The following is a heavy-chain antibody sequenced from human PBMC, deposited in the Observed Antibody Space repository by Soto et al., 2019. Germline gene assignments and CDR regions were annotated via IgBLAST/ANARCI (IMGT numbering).Heavy chain of an antibody. CDR1: GGTFSSYA. D-gene: IGHD1-26*01. Sequence: QVQLVQSGAEVKKPGSSVKVSCKASGGTFSSYAISWVRQAPGQGLEWMGGIIPIFGTANYAQKFQGRVTITADESTSTAYMGLSSLRSEDTALYYCAREPSGSYYTHYFDYWGQGTLVTVSS. CDR3: AREPSGSYYTHYFDY. V-gene: IGHV1-69*12. J-gene: IGHJ4*02. CDR2: IIPIFGTA.